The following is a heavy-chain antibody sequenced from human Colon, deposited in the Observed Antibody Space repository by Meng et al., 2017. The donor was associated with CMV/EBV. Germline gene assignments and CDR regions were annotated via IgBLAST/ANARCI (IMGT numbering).Heavy chain of an antibody. CDR1: GLTLSSMY. CDR2: FYSGNGT. CDR3: ARGRRYCPNSRCYFFDH. D-gene: IGHD2-8*01. J-gene: IGHJ4*02. V-gene: IGHV3-66*02. Sequence: GESLKISCAGSGLTLSSMYMHWVRQAPGKGLEWVSVFYSGNGTDYADSLKGRFTVSRDNSKNTLYLQMNSLRAEDTAIYYCARGRRYCPNSRCYFFDHWGQGTLVTVSS.